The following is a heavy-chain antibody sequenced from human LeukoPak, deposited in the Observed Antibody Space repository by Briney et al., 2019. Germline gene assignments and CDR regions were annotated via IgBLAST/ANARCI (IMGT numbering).Heavy chain of an antibody. D-gene: IGHD6-13*01. V-gene: IGHV4-34*01. CDR1: GGSVRGYY. CDR3: ARGRTEALWSSSSRMRNYYYYMDV. Sequence: SETLSLTCAVYGGSVRGYYWSWIRQPPGQGLEWIGEINHLGSTTYNPSLKSRVTISVDTSKNQFSLKLSSVTAADTAVYYCARGRTEALWSSSSRMRNYYYYMDVWGKGTTVTVSS. J-gene: IGHJ6*03. CDR2: INHLGST.